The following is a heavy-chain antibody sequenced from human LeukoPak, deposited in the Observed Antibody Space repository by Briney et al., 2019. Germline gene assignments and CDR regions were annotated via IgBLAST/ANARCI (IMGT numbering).Heavy chain of an antibody. CDR3: TRDLTGTTWSENDY. V-gene: IGHV3-53*01. D-gene: IGHD6-13*01. CDR1: GISVRGSY. J-gene: IGHJ4*02. Sequence: GQSLRLSCEVSGISVRGSYMSWVRQVPGKGLEWVSVIYSGDRTYYAESVKGRLTISRDTSKNTLYLQMNNLRADDTARYYCTRDLTGTTWSENDYWGQGTLVTISS. CDR2: IYSGDRT.